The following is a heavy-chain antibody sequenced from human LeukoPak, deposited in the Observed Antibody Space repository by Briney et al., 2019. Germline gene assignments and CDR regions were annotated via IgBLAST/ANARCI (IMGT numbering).Heavy chain of an antibody. D-gene: IGHD3-22*01. CDR3: ARGYYDSSGLDY. CDR1: GFAFSDYY. Sequence: GGSLRLSCAASGFAFSDYYMTWIRQAPGKGLEWVSYITSSGSTIYYADSVKGRFTISRDNAKNSLYLQINSLRAEDTAVYYCARGYYDSSGLDYWGQGTLVTVSS. CDR2: ITSSGSTI. J-gene: IGHJ4*02. V-gene: IGHV3-11*01.